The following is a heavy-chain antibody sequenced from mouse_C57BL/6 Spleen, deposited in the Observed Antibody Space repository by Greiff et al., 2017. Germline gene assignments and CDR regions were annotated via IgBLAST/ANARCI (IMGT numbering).Heavy chain of an antibody. D-gene: IGHD2-1*01. V-gene: IGHV5-6*02. CDR2: ISSGGSYT. CDR1: GFTFSSYG. CDR3: ARHDDYGNYPFAY. Sequence: EVMLVESGGDLVKPGGSLKLSCAASGFTFSSYGMSWVRQTPDKRLEWVATISSGGSYTYYPDSVKGRFTISRDNAKNTLYLQMSSLKSEDTAMYYCARHDDYGNYPFAYWGQGTLVTVSA. J-gene: IGHJ3*01.